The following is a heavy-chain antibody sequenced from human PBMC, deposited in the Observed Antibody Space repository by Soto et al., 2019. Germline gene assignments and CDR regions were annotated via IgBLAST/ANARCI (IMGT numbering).Heavy chain of an antibody. Sequence: SETLSLTCTVSGGSISSGGYYWSWIRQHPGKGLEWIGYIYYSGSTYYNPSLKSRVTISVDTSKNQFSLKLSSVTAADTAVYYCARSSSSFSDYWGQGTLVTVSS. CDR3: ARSSSSFSDY. CDR1: GGSISSGGYY. CDR2: IYYSGST. J-gene: IGHJ4*02. V-gene: IGHV4-31*03. D-gene: IGHD6-6*01.